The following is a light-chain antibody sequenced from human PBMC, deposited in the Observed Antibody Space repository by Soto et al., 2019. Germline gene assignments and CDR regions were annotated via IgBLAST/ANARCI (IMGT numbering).Light chain of an antibody. Sequence: DIQMTQSPSSLSASVGDRVTITCRASQDLDRWLAWYQQKPGEAPKVLIFAASSLQSGLPSRFSGGGSGTEFTLTITNLQPEDFATYYCHQYKSYLYSFGQGTKVDIK. J-gene: IGKJ2*01. V-gene: IGKV1D-16*01. CDR1: QDLDRW. CDR2: AAS. CDR3: HQYKSYLYS.